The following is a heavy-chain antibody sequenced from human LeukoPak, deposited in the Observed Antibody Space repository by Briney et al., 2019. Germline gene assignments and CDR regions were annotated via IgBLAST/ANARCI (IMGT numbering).Heavy chain of an antibody. CDR2: FDPEDGET. J-gene: IGHJ5*02. Sequence: ASVKVSCKVSGYTLTELSMHWVRQAPGKGLEWMGGFDPEDGETIYAQKFQGRVTMTEDTSTDTAYMELSSLRSEDTAVYYCATVPYSSGWYWFDPWGQGTLVTVSS. CDR1: GYTLTELS. CDR3: ATVPYSSGWYWFDP. V-gene: IGHV1-24*01. D-gene: IGHD6-19*01.